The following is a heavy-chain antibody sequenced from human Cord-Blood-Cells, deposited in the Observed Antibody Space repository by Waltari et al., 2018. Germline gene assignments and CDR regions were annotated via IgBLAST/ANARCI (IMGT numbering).Heavy chain of an antibody. CDR1: GYTFTSYG. CDR3: AREKGYCSSTSCYLDAFDI. D-gene: IGHD2-2*01. Sequence: GYTFTSYGISWVRQDPGQGLEWMGWISAYNGNTNYAQKLQVRVTMTTDTSTSTAYIELRSLRSDDTAVYYCAREKGYCSSTSCYLDAFDIWGQGTMVTVSS. CDR2: ISAYNGNT. J-gene: IGHJ3*02. V-gene: IGHV1-18*01.